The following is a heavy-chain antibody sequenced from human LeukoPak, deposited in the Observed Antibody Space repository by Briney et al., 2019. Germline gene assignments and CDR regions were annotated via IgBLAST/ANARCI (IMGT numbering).Heavy chain of an antibody. CDR3: ARDDRGMKKFDY. D-gene: IGHD3-10*01. CDR1: GGSISSSSYY. J-gene: IGHJ4*02. CDR2: IYYSGST. Sequence: SETLPLTCTVSGGSISSSSYYWGWLRQPPGRGLEGFGSIYYSGSTYYNPSLKSRVTISADKSKNQFSLKLSYVTAADTAVYYCARDDRGMKKFDYWGQGTLVTVSS. V-gene: IGHV4-39*07.